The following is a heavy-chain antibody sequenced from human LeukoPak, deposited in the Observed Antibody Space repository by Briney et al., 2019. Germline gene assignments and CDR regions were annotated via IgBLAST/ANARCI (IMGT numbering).Heavy chain of an antibody. D-gene: IGHD1-7*01. Sequence: PGGSLRLSCAASGFIFSSYWMSWVRQAPGKGLEWVSGINWNGGSTGYADSVKGRFTISRDNAKNSLYLQMNSLRAEDTALYYCARAGGELELDYWGQGTLVTVSS. CDR1: GFIFSSYW. J-gene: IGHJ4*02. CDR2: INWNGGST. V-gene: IGHV3-20*04. CDR3: ARAGGELELDY.